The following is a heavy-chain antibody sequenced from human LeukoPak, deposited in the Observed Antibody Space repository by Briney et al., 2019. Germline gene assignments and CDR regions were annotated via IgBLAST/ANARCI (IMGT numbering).Heavy chain of an antibody. CDR3: ATQIGEQQQLFYY. D-gene: IGHD6-13*01. V-gene: IGHV5-51*01. J-gene: IGHJ4*02. CDR1: GYSFTTYW. Sequence: GESLKISCKGSGYSFTTYWIGWVRQMPGKGLEWMGIIYPGDSHTRYSPSFQGQVTISADKSITTAYLQWSSLKASDTAMYFCATQIGEQQQLFYYWGQGTLVTVSS. CDR2: IYPGDSHT.